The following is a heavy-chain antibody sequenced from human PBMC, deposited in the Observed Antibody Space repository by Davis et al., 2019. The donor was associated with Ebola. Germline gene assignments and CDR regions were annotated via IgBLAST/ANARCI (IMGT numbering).Heavy chain of an antibody. CDR1: GDGSISSSNDY. J-gene: IGHJ6*02. V-gene: IGHV4-39*07. CDR2: MYYSGSA. D-gene: IGHD3-22*01. Sequence: SETLSLTCTVSGDGSISSSNDYWGWIRQSPGKGLEWIGSMYYSGSAFYNPSLKSRVTISVDKSKNQFSLKLSSVTAADTAVYYCACRYYDSSGYRLGYYYGMDVWGQGTTVTVSS. CDR3: ACRYYDSSGYRLGYYYGMDV.